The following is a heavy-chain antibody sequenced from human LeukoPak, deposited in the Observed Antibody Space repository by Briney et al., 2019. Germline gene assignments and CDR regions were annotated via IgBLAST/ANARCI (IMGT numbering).Heavy chain of an antibody. J-gene: IGHJ4*02. CDR3: ARDENYGVFFNVDY. D-gene: IGHD4-17*01. CDR2: ISTYNGNT. V-gene: IGHV1-18*01. CDR1: GYTFTIYG. Sequence: ASVKVSCKASGYTFTIYGITWVRQAPGQGLEWMGWISTYNGNTNYAQKLQGRVTMTTDTSTSTAYMELRSLRSDDTAVYYCARDENYGVFFNVDYWGQGTLVTVSS.